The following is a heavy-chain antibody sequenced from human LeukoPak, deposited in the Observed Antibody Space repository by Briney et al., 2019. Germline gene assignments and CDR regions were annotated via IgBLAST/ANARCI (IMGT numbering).Heavy chain of an antibody. CDR1: GGFISSCSYY. V-gene: IGHV4-39*02. D-gene: IGHD2-15*01. CDR2: IYYSGST. J-gene: IGHJ4*02. CDR3: ARDRDIGFDY. Sequence: SETLSLTCTVSGGFISSCSYYWGWIRQPPGKGLEWIGSIYYSGSTYYNPSLKSRVTISVDTSKNQFSLKLSSVTAADTAVYYCARDRDIGFDYWGQGTLVTVSS.